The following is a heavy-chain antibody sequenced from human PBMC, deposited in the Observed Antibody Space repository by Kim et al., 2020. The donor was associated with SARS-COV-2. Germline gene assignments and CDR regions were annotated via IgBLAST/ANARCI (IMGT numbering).Heavy chain of an antibody. D-gene: IGHD3-22*01. CDR1: GLSFDDSA. V-gene: IGHV3-30-3*01. Sequence: GGSLRLSCAASGLSFDDSAMNWVRQAPGKGLEWLAVISYDGRNKDYADSVKGRFTISRDNSKRTLFVQMNSLRVEDTGVYYCARGNYYESLRLSDYYNGMDVWGQGTTVTVSS. CDR3: ARGNYYESLRLSDYYNGMDV. CDR2: ISYDGRNK. J-gene: IGHJ6*02.